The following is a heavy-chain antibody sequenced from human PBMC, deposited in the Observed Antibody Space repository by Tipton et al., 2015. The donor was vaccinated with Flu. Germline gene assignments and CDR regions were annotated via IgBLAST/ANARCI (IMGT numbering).Heavy chain of an antibody. Sequence: LRLSCTASGFTFGDYSMSWIRQPPGKGLEWIGYIYYSGSTTYNPSLKSRVTMSVDTSKNQFSLKLSSVTAADTAVYYCARDVAAVPAAIRDWGQGTLVTVSS. CDR2: IYYSGST. J-gene: IGHJ4*02. CDR1: GFTFGDYS. CDR3: ARDVAAVPAAIRD. D-gene: IGHD2-2*01. V-gene: IGHV4-59*01.